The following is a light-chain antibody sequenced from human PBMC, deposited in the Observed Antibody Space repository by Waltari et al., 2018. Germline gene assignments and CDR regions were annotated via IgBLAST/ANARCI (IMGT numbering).Light chain of an antibody. CDR3: QHHFRLPAT. CDR2: AAS. V-gene: IGKV3-20*01. Sequence: IMLTQSPGTLSLSPGERATLSYRASQNISRYLAWYQQKPGQAPRLLIYAASTRATGIPDRFSGSGSGTDFSLTISGLEPEDSAVYYCQHHFRLPATFGQGTKVEIK. CDR1: QNISRY. J-gene: IGKJ1*01.